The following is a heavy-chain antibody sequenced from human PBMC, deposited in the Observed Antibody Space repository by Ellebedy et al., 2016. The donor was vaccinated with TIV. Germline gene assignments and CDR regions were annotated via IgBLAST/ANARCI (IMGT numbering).Heavy chain of an antibody. CDR1: GFTFSSYG. Sequence: GESLKISCAASGFTFSSYGMHWVRQAPGKGLEWVAFIWYDGSNKYYADSVKGRFTISRDNSKNTLYLQMNSLRADDSAVYYCAKIGELWDFDYWGQGSVVTVSS. J-gene: IGHJ4*02. CDR2: IWYDGSNK. CDR3: AKIGELWDFDY. V-gene: IGHV3-30*02. D-gene: IGHD3-16*01.